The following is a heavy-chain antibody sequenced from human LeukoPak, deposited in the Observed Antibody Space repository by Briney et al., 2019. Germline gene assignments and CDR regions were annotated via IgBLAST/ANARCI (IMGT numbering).Heavy chain of an antibody. Sequence: ASVKVSCKASGGTFSSYAISWVRQAPGQGLEWMGWINPNSDGTKYAQKFQDRATMTRDTSISTAYMELSSLRSDDTAVYYCARDAGDPNFDYWGQGTLVTVSS. CDR2: INPNSDGT. CDR1: GGTFSSYA. CDR3: ARDAGDPNFDY. D-gene: IGHD7-27*01. V-gene: IGHV1-2*02. J-gene: IGHJ4*02.